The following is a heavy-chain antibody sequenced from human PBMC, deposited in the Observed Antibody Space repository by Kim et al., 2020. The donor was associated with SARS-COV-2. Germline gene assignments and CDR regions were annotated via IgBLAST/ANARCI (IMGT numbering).Heavy chain of an antibody. CDR3: ANHDIGLRRWWGKFQH. V-gene: IGHV1-69*13. D-gene: IGHD2-8*01. Sequence: SVKVSCKASGGTFSSYAISWVRQAPGQGLEWMGGIIPIFGTANYAQKFQGRVTITADESTSTAYMELSSLRSEDTAVYYCANHDIGLRRWWGKFQHWGQGTLVTVSS. CDR1: GGTFSSYA. J-gene: IGHJ1*01. CDR2: IIPIFGTA.